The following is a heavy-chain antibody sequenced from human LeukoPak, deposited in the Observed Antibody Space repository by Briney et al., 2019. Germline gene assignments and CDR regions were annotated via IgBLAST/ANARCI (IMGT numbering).Heavy chain of an antibody. CDR2: ITSSSTYM. V-gene: IGHV3-21*06. CDR3: VREEGLKVATMTLHC. CDR1: GFTFNTYS. J-gene: IGHJ4*02. Sequence: PGGSLRLSCAASGFTFNTYSMNWARHAPGKGLEWVSSITSSSTYMFYADSVRGRFTVSRDKSRNSLFLQMNSLRPEDTAVYYCVREEGLKVATMTLHCWGQGTLVTASS. D-gene: IGHD5-24*01.